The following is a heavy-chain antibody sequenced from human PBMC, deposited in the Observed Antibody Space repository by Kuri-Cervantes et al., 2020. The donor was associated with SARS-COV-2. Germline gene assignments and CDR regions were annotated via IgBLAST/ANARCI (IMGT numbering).Heavy chain of an antibody. V-gene: IGHV3-11*06. CDR2: ISTSNSYI. CDR3: VRDGDHWNFDY. D-gene: IGHD1-1*01. Sequence: GASLKISCAASGFTFSDYYMSWVRQAPGKGLEWVSYISTSNSYIEYAESVKGRFTISRDNAKNSLYLQMNSLRAEDTAVYYCVRDGDHWNFDYWGQGTLVTVFS. CDR1: GFTFSDYY. J-gene: IGHJ4*02.